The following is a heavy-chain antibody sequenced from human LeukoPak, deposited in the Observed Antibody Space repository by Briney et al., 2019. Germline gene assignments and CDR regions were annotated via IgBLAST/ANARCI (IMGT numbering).Heavy chain of an antibody. J-gene: IGHJ3*02. CDR3: ALRYFDWLPPFAAFDI. CDR1: GGTFSSYA. V-gene: IGHV1-69*05. CDR2: IIPIFGTA. Sequence: SVKVSCKASGGTFSSYAISWVRQAPGQGLERMGGIIPIFGTANYAQKFQGRVTITTGESTSTAYMELSSLRSEDTAVYYCALRYFDWLPPFAAFDIWGQGTMVTVSS. D-gene: IGHD3-9*01.